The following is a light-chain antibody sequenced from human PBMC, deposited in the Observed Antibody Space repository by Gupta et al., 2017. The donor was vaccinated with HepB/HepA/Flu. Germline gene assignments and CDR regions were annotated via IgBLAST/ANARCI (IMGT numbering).Light chain of an antibody. Sequence: DIVVTQSSLSLSVTPGEPASISCRSSQSLLHSNGYNYLDWYLQKPGQSPQLLIYLGSNRASGVPDRFSGSGSGTDFTLKISRVEAEDVGVYYCMQALQTPLFGGGTKVEIK. CDR1: QSLLHSNGYNY. CDR3: MQALQTPL. CDR2: LGS. V-gene: IGKV2-28*01. J-gene: IGKJ4*01.